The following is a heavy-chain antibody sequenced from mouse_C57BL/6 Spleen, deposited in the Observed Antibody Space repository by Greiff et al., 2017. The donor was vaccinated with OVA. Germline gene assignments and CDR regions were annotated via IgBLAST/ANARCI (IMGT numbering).Heavy chain of an antibody. CDR2: ISSGGSYT. V-gene: IGHV5-6*01. CDR3: ARQWDYGSSYGYFDV. D-gene: IGHD1-1*01. Sequence: EVQGVESGGDLVKPGGSLKLSCAASGFTFSSYGMSWVRQTPDKRLEWVATISSGGSYTYYPDSVKGRFTISRDNAKNTLYLQMSSLKSEDTAMYYCARQWDYGSSYGYFDVWGTGTTVTVSS. CDR1: GFTFSSYG. J-gene: IGHJ1*03.